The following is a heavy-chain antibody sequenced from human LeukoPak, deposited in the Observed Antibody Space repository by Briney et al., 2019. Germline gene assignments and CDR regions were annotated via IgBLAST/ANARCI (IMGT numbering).Heavy chain of an antibody. D-gene: IGHD3-22*01. CDR2: ISDSGGRT. V-gene: IGHV3-23*01. Sequence: PGGSLRLSCAVSGFTLSNYGMSWVRQAPGKGLERVAGISDSGGRTNYADSVKGRFTISRDNSKNTLYLQMNSLRAEDTAVYFCAKRGVVIRVILVGFHKEAYYFDSWGQGALVTVS. J-gene: IGHJ4*02. CDR3: AKRGVVIRVILVGFHKEAYYFDS. CDR1: GFTLSNYG.